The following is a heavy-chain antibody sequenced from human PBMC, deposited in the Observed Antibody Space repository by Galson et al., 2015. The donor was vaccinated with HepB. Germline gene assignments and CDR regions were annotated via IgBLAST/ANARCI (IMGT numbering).Heavy chain of an antibody. V-gene: IGHV4-34*01. J-gene: IGHJ6*03. D-gene: IGHD2-15*01. CDR1: GGSFSGYY. Sequence: ETLSLTCAVYGGSFSGYYWSWIRQPPGKGLEWIGEINHSGSTNYNPSLKSRVTISVDTSKNQFSLKLSSVTAADTAVYYCARGQWVVAARGVYMDVWGKGTTVTVPS. CDR3: ARGQWVVAARGVYMDV. CDR2: INHSGST.